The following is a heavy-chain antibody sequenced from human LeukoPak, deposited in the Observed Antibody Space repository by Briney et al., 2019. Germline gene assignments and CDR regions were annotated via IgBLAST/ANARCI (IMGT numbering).Heavy chain of an antibody. CDR1: GFNLSTYS. V-gene: IGHV3-48*01. Sequence: PGGSLRLSCAASGFNLSTYSVTWVRQAPGKGLEWVSYISSSTNVIYYADSVKGRFTISRDNAKNSLYLQMNSLRADDTAVYYCARLYSALPAFDYWGQGTLVTVSS. J-gene: IGHJ4*02. CDR3: ARLYSALPAFDY. D-gene: IGHD6-13*01. CDR2: ISSSTNVI.